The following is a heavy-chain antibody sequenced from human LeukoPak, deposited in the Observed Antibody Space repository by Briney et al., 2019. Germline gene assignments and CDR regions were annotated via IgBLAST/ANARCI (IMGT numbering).Heavy chain of an antibody. D-gene: IGHD1-7*01. V-gene: IGHV3-20*04. J-gene: IGHJ3*02. Sequence: GGSLRLSCAASGYTFDDYGMSWVRQAPGKGLEWVSGINWNGGSTGYADSVKGRFTISRDNAKNSLYLQMNSLRAEDTALYYCAREGSGWNYASSDHDAFDIWGQGTMVTVSS. CDR3: AREGSGWNYASSDHDAFDI. CDR2: INWNGGST. CDR1: GYTFDDYG.